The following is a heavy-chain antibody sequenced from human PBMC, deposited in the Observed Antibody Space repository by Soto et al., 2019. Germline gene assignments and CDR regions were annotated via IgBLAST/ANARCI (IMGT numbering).Heavy chain of an antibody. J-gene: IGHJ4*02. V-gene: IGHV3-11*01. CDR3: SSAFYSSFDY. CDR1: GFIFSDFH. D-gene: IGHD3-22*01. CDR2: ISTSGHTI. Sequence: QVQLVESGGGLVKPGGSLRLSCVASGFIFSDFHMSWIRQAPGQGLECVSYISTSGHTIYSADSVKGRFTVSRDNTKNSLYLQMNSLRADDTAVYYCSSAFYSSFDYWGRGTLVSVSS.